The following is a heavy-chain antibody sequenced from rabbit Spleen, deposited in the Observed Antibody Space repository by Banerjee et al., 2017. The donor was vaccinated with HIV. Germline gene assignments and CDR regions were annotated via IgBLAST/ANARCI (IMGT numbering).Heavy chain of an antibody. J-gene: IGHJ4*01. Sequence: EQLEESGGGLVQPEGSLTLTCKASGVSLNDKDVMCWVRQAPGKGLEWIGCIYAGSSGSSYYASWAKGRFTISKSSSTTVTLQMTSLTAADMATYFCARDAGSGPYIDGYFDLWGPGTLVTVS. CDR3: ARDAGSGPYIDGYFDL. D-gene: IGHD8-1*01. V-gene: IGHV1S45*01. CDR1: GVSLNDKDV. CDR2: IYAGSSGSS.